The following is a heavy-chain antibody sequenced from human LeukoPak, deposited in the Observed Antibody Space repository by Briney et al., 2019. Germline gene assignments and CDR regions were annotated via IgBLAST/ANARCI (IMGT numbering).Heavy chain of an antibody. CDR3: ATVDTDSY. J-gene: IGHJ4*02. CDR2: IIPIFGTA. Sequence: SVKVSRKASGGTFSSYAISWVRQAPGQGLEWMGGIIPIFGTANYAQKFQGRVTMTRDMSASTVYMELSSLRSEDTAVYYCATVDTDSYWGQGTLVTVSS. D-gene: IGHD5-18*01. CDR1: GGTFSSYA. V-gene: IGHV1-69*05.